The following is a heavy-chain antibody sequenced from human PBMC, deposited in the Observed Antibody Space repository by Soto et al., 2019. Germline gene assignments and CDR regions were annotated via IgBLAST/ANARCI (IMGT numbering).Heavy chain of an antibody. J-gene: IGHJ3*01. CDR2: ISGGGSII. D-gene: IGHD5-12*01. V-gene: IGHV3-48*02. Sequence: EMRLVESGGGLAQPGGSLRLTCVASGFNFNTYAMNWVRQAPGKGLEWVSYISGGGSIINYADSVKGRFTISRDTPKNSLSLQMDSLRHEDTALYFCARDSGGHTGYGFDGLDVWGQGTVVTVSS. CDR3: ARDSGGHTGYGFDGLDV. CDR1: GFNFNTYA.